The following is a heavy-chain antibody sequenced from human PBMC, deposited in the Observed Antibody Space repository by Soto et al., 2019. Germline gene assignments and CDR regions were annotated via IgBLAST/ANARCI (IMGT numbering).Heavy chain of an antibody. CDR2: IIPLFGTT. CDR1: GGTFSNYV. V-gene: IGHV1-69*01. Sequence: QVQLVQSGTEVKKPGSSAKVSCKASGGTFSNYVISWVRQAPGQGLEWMGGIIPLFGTTDYAKKFQGRIANTADESTTTVYMDLSSLRFEDTAVYFCEIDVGSGEWSVVWGQGTTVIVSS. CDR3: EIDVGSGEWSVV. J-gene: IGHJ6*02. D-gene: IGHD3-10*01.